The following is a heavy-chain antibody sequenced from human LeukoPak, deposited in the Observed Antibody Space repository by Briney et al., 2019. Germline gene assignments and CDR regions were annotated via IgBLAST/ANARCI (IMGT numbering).Heavy chain of an antibody. CDR1: GYTFTSYW. V-gene: IGHV5-51*01. Sequence: GESLKISCQASGYTFTSYWIGWVRQMPGKGLECMGIVYPDDSDTTYSPSFQGQVTISADKSFSTAYLQWSSLKASDTAIYYCARLGGDTYYFGSASYPNWYFDLWGRGTLVTVSS. CDR3: ARLGGDTYYFGSASYPNWYFDL. J-gene: IGHJ2*01. D-gene: IGHD3-10*01. CDR2: VYPDDSDT.